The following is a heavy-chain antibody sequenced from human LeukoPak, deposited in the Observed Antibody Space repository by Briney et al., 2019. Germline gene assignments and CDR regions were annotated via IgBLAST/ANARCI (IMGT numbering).Heavy chain of an antibody. V-gene: IGHV4-4*02. J-gene: IGHJ4*02. D-gene: IGHD3-9*01. CDR2: IFHTGRT. CDR3: ARANFDTLTGWGHFDS. CDR1: GGSISDTNY. Sequence: ASETLSLTCVVSGGSISDTNYWSWVRQSPGKGLEWIGEIFHTGRTNSNPSLKSRATLSVDKSKNQFSLKMNSVTAADTAMYYCARANFDTLTGWGHFDSWGQGTLVTVSS.